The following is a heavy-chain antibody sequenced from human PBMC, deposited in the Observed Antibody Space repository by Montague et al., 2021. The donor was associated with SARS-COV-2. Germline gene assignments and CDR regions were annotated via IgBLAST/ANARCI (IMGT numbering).Heavy chain of an antibody. CDR3: ARVNYYDRRGTFHFDS. V-gene: IGHV4-34*01. CDR1: DESDESFNYHY. Sequence: SETLSLTCSIYDESDESFNYHYWSWIRQSPGRGLEWIGEVGLRGSTNYSPSLRSRVTMSLDTSKRQFSLKLRSVTAADTAIYYGARVNYYDRRGTFHFDSWGQGTQVIVSS. D-gene: IGHD3-22*01. J-gene: IGHJ4*02. CDR2: VGLRGST.